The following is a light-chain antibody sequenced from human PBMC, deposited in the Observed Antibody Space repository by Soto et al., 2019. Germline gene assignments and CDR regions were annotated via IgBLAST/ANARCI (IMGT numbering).Light chain of an antibody. CDR3: QQYYSYST. CDR1: QNIRNL. J-gene: IGKJ5*01. V-gene: IGKV1-5*01. CDR2: DAS. Sequence: DIQLTQSPSTLSAAVGDSVTITCRASQNIRNLLAWYQQTPGKAPKPLIFDASTLKTGVPSRFGGSGSAAEFNFTITGLQPDDFANYFCQQYYSYSTFGQGTRLDIK.